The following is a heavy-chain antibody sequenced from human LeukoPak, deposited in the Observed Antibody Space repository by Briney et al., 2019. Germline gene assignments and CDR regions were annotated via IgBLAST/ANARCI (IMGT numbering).Heavy chain of an antibody. D-gene: IGHD6-19*01. CDR3: VRVDGTGWNS. Sequence: GGSLRLSCAASGFTFSRFWMSWVRQAAGKGLEWVANIKQDGSDKYYVDSVKGRFTISRDNAKSSLFLQMSSLGAEDTAVYYCVRVDGTGWNSWGQGTLVIFSS. J-gene: IGHJ4*02. V-gene: IGHV3-7*01. CDR1: GFTFSRFW. CDR2: IKQDGSDK.